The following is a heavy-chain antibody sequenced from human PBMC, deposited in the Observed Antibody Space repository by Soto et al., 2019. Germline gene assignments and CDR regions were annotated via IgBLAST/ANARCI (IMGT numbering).Heavy chain of an antibody. J-gene: IGHJ4*02. V-gene: IGHV1-3*01. CDR3: ARAGGYCSGGSCYSPTSY. CDR1: GYTFTSYA. CDR2: INAGNGNT. D-gene: IGHD2-15*01. Sequence: ASVKVSCKASGYTFTSYAMHWVRQAPGQRLEWMGWINAGNGNTKYSQKFQGRVTITRDTSASTAYMELSSLRSEDTAVYYCARAGGYCSGGSCYSPTSYWGQGTLVTVS.